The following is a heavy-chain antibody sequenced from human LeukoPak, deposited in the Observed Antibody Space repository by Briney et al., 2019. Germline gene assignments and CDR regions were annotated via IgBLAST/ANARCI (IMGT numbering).Heavy chain of an antibody. CDR3: AKDVRRCNGACT. Sequence: GGSLRLSCAASGFTFSSYAMSWVRQAPGKGLEWVSAISGSGDTTYYADSVKGRFTISRDNSKNTLSLQMNSLRVEDTAIYYCAKDVRRCNGACTWGQGTLVTVSS. J-gene: IGHJ5*02. CDR2: ISGSGDTT. V-gene: IGHV3-23*01. CDR1: GFTFSSYA. D-gene: IGHD2-8*01.